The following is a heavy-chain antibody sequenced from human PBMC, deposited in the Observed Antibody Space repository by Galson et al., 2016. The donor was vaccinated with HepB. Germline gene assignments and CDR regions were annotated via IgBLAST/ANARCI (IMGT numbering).Heavy chain of an antibody. J-gene: IGHJ4*02. V-gene: IGHV3-64D*09. CDR2: ITSNGITT. Sequence: SLRLSCAASGFSFSSHSMHWVRQAPGKGLEYVSVITSNGITTFYADSVKGRFTISRDNSKNTQYLQMSSLRVEDTGVYYCVKDSGSSDIWGQGTLVTVSS. D-gene: IGHD1-26*01. CDR1: GFSFSSHS. CDR3: VKDSGSSDI.